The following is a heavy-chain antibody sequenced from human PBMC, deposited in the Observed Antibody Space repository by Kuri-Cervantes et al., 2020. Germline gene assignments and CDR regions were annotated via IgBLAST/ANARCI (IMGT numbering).Heavy chain of an antibody. Sequence: GGSLRLSCAASGFTFSSYAMSWVRQAPGKGLEWVSGISGSGGSTYYADSVKGRFTISRDNAKNSLYLQMNSLRAEDTALYYCAKDWDSGTGAFDIWGQGTMVTVSS. J-gene: IGHJ3*02. V-gene: IGHV3-23*01. CDR3: AKDWDSGTGAFDI. D-gene: IGHD1-26*01. CDR2: ISGSGGST. CDR1: GFTFSSYA.